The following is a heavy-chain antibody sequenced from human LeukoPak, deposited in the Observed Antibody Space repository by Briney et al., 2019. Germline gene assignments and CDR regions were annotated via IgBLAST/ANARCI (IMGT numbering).Heavy chain of an antibody. J-gene: IGHJ6*02. Sequence: PSETLSLTCTVSGGSISSGDYYWSWIRQPPGKGLEWIGYIYYSGSTYYNPSLKSRVTISVDTSKNQFSLKLSSVTAADTAVYYCGRDFDDSSGYYYAGYGMDVWGQGTTVTISS. CDR2: IYYSGST. D-gene: IGHD3-22*01. V-gene: IGHV4-30-4*01. CDR1: GGSISSGDYY. CDR3: GRDFDDSSGYYYAGYGMDV.